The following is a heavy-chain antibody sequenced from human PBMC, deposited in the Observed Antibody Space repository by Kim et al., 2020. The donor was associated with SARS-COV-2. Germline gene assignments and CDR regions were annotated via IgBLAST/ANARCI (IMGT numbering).Heavy chain of an antibody. J-gene: IGHJ5*02. CDR1: GGSISSGGYY. Sequence: SETLSLTCTVSGGSISSGGYYWNWMRQPPGKGLEWIGYIYYSGRTYYNPSLKSRVTMSVDTSKNQFSLKLSSVTVADTAVYYCARGNYSSGWFRWFDPWGQGTLVTVSS. V-gene: IGHV4-30-4*01. CDR2: IYYSGRT. D-gene: IGHD6-19*01. CDR3: ARGNYSSGWFRWFDP.